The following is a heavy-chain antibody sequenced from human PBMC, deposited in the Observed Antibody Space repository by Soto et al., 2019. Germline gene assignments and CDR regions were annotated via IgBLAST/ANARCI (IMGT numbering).Heavy chain of an antibody. CDR3: VRQYYDFWTDYPDFDY. CDR1: GYSFTSLD. D-gene: IGHD3-3*01. CDR2: MEPSTGRT. Sequence: ASVKVSCKASGYSFTSLDINWVRQTAGQGLEWMGWMEPSTGRTGYAQKFQGRVTMTRDTSINTAYLELRSLRSDDTAVYYCVRQYYDFWTDYPDFDYWGQGTLVTVSS. V-gene: IGHV1-8*01. J-gene: IGHJ4*02.